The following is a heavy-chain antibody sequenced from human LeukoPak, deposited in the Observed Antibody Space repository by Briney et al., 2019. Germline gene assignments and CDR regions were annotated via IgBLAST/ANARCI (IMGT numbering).Heavy chain of an antibody. CDR3: ARARRGSGSYYNGYYYYYMDV. V-gene: IGHV4-34*01. CDR1: GGSFSGYY. J-gene: IGHJ6*03. Sequence: SETLSLTCAVYGGSFSGYYWSWIRQPPGKWLEWIGEINHSGSTNYNPSLKSRVTISVDTSKNQFSLKLSSVTAADTAVYYCARARRGSGSYYNGYYYYYMDVWGKGTTVTISS. CDR2: INHSGST. D-gene: IGHD3-10*01.